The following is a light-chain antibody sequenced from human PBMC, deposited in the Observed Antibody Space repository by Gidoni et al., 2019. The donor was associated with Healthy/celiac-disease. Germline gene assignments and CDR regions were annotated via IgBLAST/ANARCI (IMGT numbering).Light chain of an antibody. J-gene: IGKJ1*01. V-gene: IGKV1-39*01. CDR2: AAS. Sequence: IQIPHAPSSLSASVGDRVTITCRASQSISSYLDWYQQKPGKAPKLLIYAASSTESGVPARFSGSGSGTDFTLTISSLQPEDFAAYYCQQNYNTPPWTFGQGTKVEIK. CDR3: QQNYNTPPWT. CDR1: QSISSY.